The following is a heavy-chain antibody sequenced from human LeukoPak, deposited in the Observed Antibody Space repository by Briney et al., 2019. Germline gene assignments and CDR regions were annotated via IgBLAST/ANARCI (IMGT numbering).Heavy chain of an antibody. V-gene: IGHV3-23*01. CDR2: ISGSGGST. CDR3: AKDLDRTYYCYGMDV. CDR1: GFTFSSYA. J-gene: IGHJ6*02. D-gene: IGHD1-14*01. Sequence: QTGGSLRLSCAASGFTFSSYAMSWVRQAPGKGLEWVSAISGSGGSTYYADSVKGRFTISRDNSKNTLYLQMNSLRAEDTAVYYCAKDLDRTYYCYGMDVWGQGTTVTVSS.